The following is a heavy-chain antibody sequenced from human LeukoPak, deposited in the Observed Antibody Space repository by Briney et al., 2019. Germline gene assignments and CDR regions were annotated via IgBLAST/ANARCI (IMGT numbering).Heavy chain of an antibody. CDR1: GFTFDDYG. Sequence: PGGSLRLSCAASGFTFDDYGMSWVRQAPGKGLEWVSVIYSGGSTYYADSVKGRFTISRDNSKNTLYLQMNSLRAEDTAVYYCARDRGDGPGYWGQGTLVTVSS. D-gene: IGHD3-10*01. J-gene: IGHJ4*02. V-gene: IGHV3-66*01. CDR3: ARDRGDGPGY. CDR2: IYSGGST.